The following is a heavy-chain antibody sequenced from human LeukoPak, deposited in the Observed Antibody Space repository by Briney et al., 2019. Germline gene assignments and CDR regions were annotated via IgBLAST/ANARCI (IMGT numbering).Heavy chain of an antibody. D-gene: IGHD4-17*01. CDR2: ISGSGGST. CDR3: AKDRGDYGDQFDY. J-gene: IGHJ4*02. Sequence: GGSLRLSCAASGFTFSSYNMNWVRQAPGKGLEWVSAISGSGGSTYYADSVKGRFTISRDNSKNTLYLQMNSLRAEDTAVYYCAKDRGDYGDQFDYWGQGTLITVSS. CDR1: GFTFSSYN. V-gene: IGHV3-23*01.